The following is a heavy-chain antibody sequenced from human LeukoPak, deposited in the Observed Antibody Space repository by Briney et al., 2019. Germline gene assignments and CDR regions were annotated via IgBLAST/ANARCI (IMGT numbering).Heavy chain of an antibody. CDR3: TRWGIDSTPFDY. Sequence: GGSLKLSCGVSGLTFSGSAMHWVRQAPGKGLEWVGRIRSKAHNYATAYAASVQDRFTISRDDSKNTAHLQMNSLKTEDTAVYYCTRWGIDSTPFDYWGQGTLVTVSS. CDR2: IRSKAHNYAT. J-gene: IGHJ4*02. D-gene: IGHD6-13*01. V-gene: IGHV3-73*01. CDR1: GLTFSGSA.